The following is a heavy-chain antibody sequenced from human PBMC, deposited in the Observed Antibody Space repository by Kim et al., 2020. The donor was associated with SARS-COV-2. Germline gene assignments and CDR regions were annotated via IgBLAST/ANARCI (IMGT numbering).Heavy chain of an antibody. CDR1: GGIFKSYG. J-gene: IGHJ6*02. Sequence: SVKVSCKASGGIFKSYGFTWVRQAPGQGLEWMGGIVPFFGTTNYAQKFQGRLTITVDESTRTAYMELSSLRSDDTAVYYCAKGDYGSGSHNYYYYNMDVWGQGTTVTVSS. CDR2: IVPFFGTT. D-gene: IGHD3-10*01. V-gene: IGHV1-69*13. CDR3: AKGDYGSGSHNYYYYNMDV.